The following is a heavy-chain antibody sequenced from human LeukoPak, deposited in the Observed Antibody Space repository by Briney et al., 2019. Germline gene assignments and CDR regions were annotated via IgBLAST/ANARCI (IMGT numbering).Heavy chain of an antibody. CDR1: GGSISSSSYY. J-gene: IGHJ3*02. CDR2: IYYGGST. V-gene: IGHV4-39*07. CDR3: ASGGGLSLVDTAMEAAFDI. Sequence: PSETLSLTCTVSGGSISSSSYYWGWIRQPPGKGLEWIGSIYYGGSTYYNPSLKSRVTISVDTSKNQFSLKLSSVTAADTAVYYCASGGGLSLVDTAMEAAFDIWGQGTMVTVSS. D-gene: IGHD5-18*01.